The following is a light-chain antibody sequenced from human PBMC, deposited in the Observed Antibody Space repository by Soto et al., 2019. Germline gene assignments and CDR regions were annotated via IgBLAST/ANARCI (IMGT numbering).Light chain of an antibody. CDR2: CAS. CDR1: QSVXNNY. V-gene: IGKV3D-20*02. Sequence: TVLTKSPCTLSLSPGERATLSCRASQSVXNNYLAWYQQKPGQAPSLPXDCASNRATGSPARLSGSGSGTDFTLTISSLEPEDFAVYYCQQRRIWTRTFGQGTRLEIK. CDR3: QQRRIWTRT. J-gene: IGKJ5*01.